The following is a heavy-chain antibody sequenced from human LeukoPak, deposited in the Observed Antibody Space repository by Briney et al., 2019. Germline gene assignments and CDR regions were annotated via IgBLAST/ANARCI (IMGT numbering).Heavy chain of an antibody. J-gene: IGHJ4*02. CDR3: ARDPGYSGYEPYGIDY. D-gene: IGHD5-12*01. V-gene: IGHV4-4*07. Sequence: TSETLSLTCTVSGGSIGSYDWSWIRQPAGKGLEWIGRTYTSGSTNYNPSLKSRVTMSVDTSKNQFSLKLSSVTAADTAVYYCARDPGYSGYEPYGIDYWGQGTLVTVSS. CDR2: TYTSGST. CDR1: GGSIGSYD.